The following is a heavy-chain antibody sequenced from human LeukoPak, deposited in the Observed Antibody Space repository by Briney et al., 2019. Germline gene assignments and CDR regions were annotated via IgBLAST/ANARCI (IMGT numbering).Heavy chain of an antibody. V-gene: IGHV4-59*01. J-gene: IGHJ5*02. Sequence: SETLSLTCTVSGGSISSYYWSWIRQPPGKGLEGIGYIYYSGSTNYNPSLKSRVTISVDTSKNQFSLKLSSVTAADTAVYYCASVVTMVRGPPNWFDPWGQGTLVTVSS. D-gene: IGHD3-10*01. CDR2: IYYSGST. CDR3: ASVVTMVRGPPNWFDP. CDR1: GGSISSYY.